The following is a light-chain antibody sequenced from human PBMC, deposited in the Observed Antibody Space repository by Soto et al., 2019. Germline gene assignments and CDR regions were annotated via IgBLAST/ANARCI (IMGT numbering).Light chain of an antibody. CDR1: QSVSSRY. Sequence: EIVLTQSPGTLSLSPGERATLSCRASQSVSSRYLAWYQQKPGQAPRLLINGASSRATGIPDRISGSGSGTDFTLTISRLEPEDFAVYYCQQYGSSPPYTFGQGTKLEIK. CDR2: GAS. J-gene: IGKJ2*01. V-gene: IGKV3-20*01. CDR3: QQYGSSPPYT.